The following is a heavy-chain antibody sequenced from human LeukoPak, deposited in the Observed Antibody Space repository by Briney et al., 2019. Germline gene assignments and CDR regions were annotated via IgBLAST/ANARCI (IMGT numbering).Heavy chain of an antibody. CDR1: GGSFSGYY. D-gene: IGHD5-24*01. J-gene: IGHJ6*02. CDR2: INHSGST. V-gene: IGHV4-34*01. CDR3: ARAIDDYYYYYGMDV. Sequence: SETLSLTCAVYGGSFSGYYWSWIRQPPGKGLEWIGEINHSGSTNYNPSLKSRVTISVDTSKNQFSLKLSSVTAADTAAYYCARAIDDYYYYYGMDVWGQGTTVTVSS.